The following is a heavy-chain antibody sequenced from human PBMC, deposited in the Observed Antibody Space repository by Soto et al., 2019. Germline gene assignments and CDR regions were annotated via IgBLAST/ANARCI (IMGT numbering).Heavy chain of an antibody. D-gene: IGHD6-19*01. V-gene: IGHV3-33*01. Sequence: QVQLVESGGGVVQPGRSLRLSCAASGFTFSSYGMHWVRQAPGKGLEWVAVIWYDGSNKYYTDSVKGRFTISRDNSKNTLYPQMNSLRVEDTALYYCARDVNSGCDYWGQGTLVTVSS. J-gene: IGHJ4*02. CDR3: ARDVNSGCDY. CDR1: GFTFSSYG. CDR2: IWYDGSNK.